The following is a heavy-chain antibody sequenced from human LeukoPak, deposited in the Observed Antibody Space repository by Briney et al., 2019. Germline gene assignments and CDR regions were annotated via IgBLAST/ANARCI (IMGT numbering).Heavy chain of an antibody. CDR3: ARAGNTRFDY. CDR1: GFTFSSYA. V-gene: IGHV3-23*01. J-gene: IGHJ4*02. Sequence: GGSLRLSCAASGFTFSSYAMSWVRQAPGKGLEWVSGISGSDGSTYYADSVKGRFTISRDNSKNTLYLQMNSLRAEDTAVYYCARAGNTRFDYWGQGTPVTVSS. D-gene: IGHD2/OR15-2a*01. CDR2: ISGSDGST.